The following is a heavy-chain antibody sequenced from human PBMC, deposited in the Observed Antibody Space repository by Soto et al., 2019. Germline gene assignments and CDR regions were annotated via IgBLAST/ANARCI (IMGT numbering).Heavy chain of an antibody. Sequence: PSETLSLTCTVSGGSISSSGYYWSWIRQPPGKGLEWIGEINHSGTTNYNPSLKSRVIISVDTSKNQFSLKLTSVTAADTAVYYCAREYRKQMASHYGMDVWGQGTTVTVSS. D-gene: IGHD6-13*01. V-gene: IGHV4-39*02. J-gene: IGHJ6*02. CDR3: AREYRKQMASHYGMDV. CDR1: GGSISSSGYY. CDR2: INHSGTT.